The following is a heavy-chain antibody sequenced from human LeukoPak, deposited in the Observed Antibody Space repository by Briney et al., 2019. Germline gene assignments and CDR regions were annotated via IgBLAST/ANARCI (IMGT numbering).Heavy chain of an antibody. V-gene: IGHV3-23*01. CDR2: ISGSGGST. CDR1: GFTFSSYA. Sequence: GGSLRLSCAASGFTFSSYAMSWVRQAPGKGLEWVSAISGSGGSTYYADSVKGRFTISRDNSKNTLYLQMNSMRAEDTAVYYCAKPTGYSSGWYNYWGQGTLVTVSS. J-gene: IGHJ4*02. CDR3: AKPTGYSSGWYNY. D-gene: IGHD6-19*01.